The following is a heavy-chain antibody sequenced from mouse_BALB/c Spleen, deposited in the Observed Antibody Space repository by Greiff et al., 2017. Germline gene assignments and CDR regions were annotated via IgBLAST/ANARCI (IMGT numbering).Heavy chain of an antibody. V-gene: IGHV1S81*02. D-gene: IGHD1-1*01. CDR3: TRKSSYDYFDY. CDR2: INPSNGGT. CDR1: GYTFTSYY. J-gene: IGHJ2*01. Sequence: VQLQHPGAELVKPGASVKLSCKASGYTFTSYYMYWVKQRPGQGLEWIGGINPSNGGTNFNEKFKSKATLTVDKSSSTAYMQLSSLTSEDSAVYYCTRKSSYDYFDYWGQGTTLTVSS.